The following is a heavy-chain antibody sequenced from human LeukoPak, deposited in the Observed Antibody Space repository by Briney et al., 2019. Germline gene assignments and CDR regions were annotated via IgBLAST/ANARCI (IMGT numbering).Heavy chain of an antibody. V-gene: IGHV1-2*02. CDR1: GYTFIDYY. CDR2: ISPDSGGT. CDR3: SRGSNRGSTFDI. D-gene: IGHD2/OR15-2a*01. J-gene: IGHJ3*02. Sequence: ASVTLSCEVSGYTFIDYYIHWVRQAPGQGLEFLGWISPDSGGTNYPQKFQGRVTLTRDTSISTGYMELIRLRSDDTAVYYCSRGSNRGSTFDIRGQGKTLTVSS.